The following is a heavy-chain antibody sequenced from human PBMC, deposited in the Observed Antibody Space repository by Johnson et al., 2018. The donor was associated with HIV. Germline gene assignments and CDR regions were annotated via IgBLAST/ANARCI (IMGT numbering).Heavy chain of an antibody. D-gene: IGHD5-24*01. J-gene: IGHJ3*02. Sequence: QVQLVESGGGLVKPGGSLRLSCAASRLTLSDSYMSWIRQAPGKGLEWVSYISGSGNAIYYADSVRGLFTISRDNAKNSLYLQLISLRAEDTAVYYCARAGWLQSRVDAVDIWGQGTMVTVSS. CDR1: RLTLSDSY. CDR2: ISGSGNAI. V-gene: IGHV3-11*01. CDR3: ARAGWLQSRVDAVDI.